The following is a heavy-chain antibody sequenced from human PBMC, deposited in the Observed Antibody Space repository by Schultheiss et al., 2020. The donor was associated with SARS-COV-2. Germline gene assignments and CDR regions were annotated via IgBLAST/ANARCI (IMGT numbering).Heavy chain of an antibody. D-gene: IGHD3-9*01. V-gene: IGHV3-7*03. CDR3: ARDTGYDNYYYYGMDV. CDR1: GFTFSSYW. Sequence: GGSLRLSCAASGFTFSSYWMSWVRQAPGKGLEWVANIKQDGSEKYYVDSVKGRFTISRDNAKNSLYLQMNSLRAEDTAVYYCARDTGYDNYYYYGMDVWGQGTTVTVSS. CDR2: IKQDGSEK. J-gene: IGHJ6*02.